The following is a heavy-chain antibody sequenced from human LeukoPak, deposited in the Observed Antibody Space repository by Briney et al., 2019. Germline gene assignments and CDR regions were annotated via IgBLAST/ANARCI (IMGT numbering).Heavy chain of an antibody. Sequence: SETLSLTCTVSGGSISSYYWSWIRQPPGKGLEWIGYIYYSRSTNYNPSLKSRVTISVGTSKNQFSLKLSSVTAADTAVYYCARSDTAMAYYFDYWGQGTLVTVSS. D-gene: IGHD5-18*01. CDR3: ARSDTAMAYYFDY. CDR1: GGSISSYY. V-gene: IGHV4-59*01. CDR2: IYYSRST. J-gene: IGHJ4*02.